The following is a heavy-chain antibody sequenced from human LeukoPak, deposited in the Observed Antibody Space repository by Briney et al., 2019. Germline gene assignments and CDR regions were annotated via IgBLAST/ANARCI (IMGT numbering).Heavy chain of an antibody. D-gene: IGHD3-3*01. V-gene: IGHV1-8*01. CDR1: GYTFTSYD. J-gene: IGHJ4*02. Sequence: ASVKVSCKASGYTFTSYDINWVRQATGQGLEWMGWMNPNSGNTGYAQKFQGRVTMTRNTSISTAYMGLSSLRSEDTAVYYCARRQLRFLDIDYWGQGTLVTVSS. CDR3: ARRQLRFLDIDY. CDR2: MNPNSGNT.